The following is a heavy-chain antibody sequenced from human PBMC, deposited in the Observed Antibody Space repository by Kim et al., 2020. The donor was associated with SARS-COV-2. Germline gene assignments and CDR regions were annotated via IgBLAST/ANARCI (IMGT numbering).Heavy chain of an antibody. Sequence: GGSLRLSCAAYGSTFSTYPMTWVRRAPGAVLEWVSSIDSSGVSWYYSDSVKGRFTISRANSRNTLYLQMNSLRVDDTAMYYYANIMDLNETACLDLCGR. CDR1: GSTFSTYP. V-gene: IGHV3-23*01. CDR3: ANIMDLNETACLDL. CDR2: IDSSGVSW. D-gene: IGHD3-16*01. J-gene: IGHJ2*01.